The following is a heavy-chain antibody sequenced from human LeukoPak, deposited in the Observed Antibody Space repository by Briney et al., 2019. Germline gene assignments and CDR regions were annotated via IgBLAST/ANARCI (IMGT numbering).Heavy chain of an antibody. CDR3: ARHNARQRGWIGEVDY. J-gene: IGHJ4*02. CDR1: GGTINNYY. V-gene: IGHV4-59*08. Sequence: SVTLSLTCSVSGGTINNYYWSWIRQPPGKGLEWIAYIYYTGSTNYNPSLKRRVTISVDTSKNQFSLMLSSVTAADAAVYFCARHNARQRGWIGEVDYWGQGALVTVSS. D-gene: IGHD3-10*01. CDR2: IYYTGST.